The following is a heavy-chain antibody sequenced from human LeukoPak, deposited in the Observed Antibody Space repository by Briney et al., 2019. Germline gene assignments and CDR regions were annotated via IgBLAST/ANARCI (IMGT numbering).Heavy chain of an antibody. CDR3: ARGYYDILTGQFTPLDY. CDR2: ISYDGSNK. J-gene: IGHJ4*02. V-gene: IGHV3-30*04. Sequence: GGSLRLSCAASGFTFSSYAMHWVRQAPGKGLEWVAVISYDGSNKYYADSVKGRFTISRDNSKNTLYLQMNSLRAEDTAVYYCARGYYDILTGQFTPLDYWGQGTLVTVSS. D-gene: IGHD3-9*01. CDR1: GFTFSSYA.